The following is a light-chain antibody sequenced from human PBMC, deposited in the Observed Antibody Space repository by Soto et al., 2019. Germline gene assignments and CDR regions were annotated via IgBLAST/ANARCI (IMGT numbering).Light chain of an antibody. CDR2: GAS. CDR1: QSVSSSY. CDR3: QHYGSSPFT. J-gene: IGKJ3*01. V-gene: IGKV3-20*01. Sequence: EIVLTQSPCTLSLSPGERATLSCRASQSVSSSYLAWYQQKPGQAPRLLVYGASSRATGIPDRFSGSGPGTDLTLTISRVEPEDFAVYYCQHYGSSPFTFGPGTRVDIK.